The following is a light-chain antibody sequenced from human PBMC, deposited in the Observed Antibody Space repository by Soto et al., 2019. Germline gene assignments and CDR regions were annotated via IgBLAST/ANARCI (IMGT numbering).Light chain of an antibody. Sequence: EIVLAQSPGTLSLSPGERATLSCRASQSVSSTYLAWYQQKPGQAPRLLIYGASTRASGIPDRFSGSGSGTAFTLTISRLEPEDFAVYYCQQYGSSSVTFGQGTKLDIK. CDR1: QSVSSTY. J-gene: IGKJ2*01. CDR2: GAS. V-gene: IGKV3-20*01. CDR3: QQYGSSSVT.